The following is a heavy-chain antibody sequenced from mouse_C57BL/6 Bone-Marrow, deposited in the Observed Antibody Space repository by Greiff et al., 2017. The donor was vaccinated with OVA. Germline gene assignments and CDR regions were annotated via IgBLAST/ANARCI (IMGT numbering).Heavy chain of an antibody. V-gene: IGHV1-81*01. Sequence: VQLQQSGAELARPGASVKLSCKASGYTFTSYGISWVKQRTGQGLEWIGEIYPRSGNTYYNEKFKGKATRTADKSSSTAYMELRSLTSEDSAVYFCATVYFDYWGQGTTLTVSS. CDR1: GYTFTSYG. CDR3: ATVYFDY. J-gene: IGHJ2*01. D-gene: IGHD1-1*01. CDR2: IYPRSGNT.